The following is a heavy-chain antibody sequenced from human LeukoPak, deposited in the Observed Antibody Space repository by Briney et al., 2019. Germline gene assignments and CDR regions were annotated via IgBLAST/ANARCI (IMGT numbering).Heavy chain of an antibody. CDR3: ATWAYSGSYDY. CDR1: GGTFSSYA. J-gene: IGHJ4*02. Sequence: SVKVSCKASGGTFSSYAISWVRQAPGQGLEWMGRIIPILGIANYAQKFQGRVTITADKSTSTAYMELSSLRSDDTAVYYCATWAYSGSYDYWGQGTLVTVSS. CDR2: IIPILGIA. V-gene: IGHV1-69*04. D-gene: IGHD1-26*01.